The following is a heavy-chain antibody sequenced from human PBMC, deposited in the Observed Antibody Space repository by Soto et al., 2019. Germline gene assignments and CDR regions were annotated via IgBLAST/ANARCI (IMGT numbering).Heavy chain of an antibody. J-gene: IGHJ4*02. CDR1: GGTFSSYA. CDR2: IIPIFGTA. D-gene: IGHD3-22*01. V-gene: IGHV1-69*13. Sequence: SVKVSCKASGGTFSSYAISWVRQAPGQGLEWMGGIIPIFGTANYAQKFQGRVTITADESTSTAYMELSSLRSEDTAAYYCARDYYDSSGYLIWAYFDYWGQGTLVTVSS. CDR3: ARDYYDSSGYLIWAYFDY.